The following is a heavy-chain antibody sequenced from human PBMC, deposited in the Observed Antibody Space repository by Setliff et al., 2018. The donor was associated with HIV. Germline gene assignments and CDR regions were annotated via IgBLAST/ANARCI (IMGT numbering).Heavy chain of an antibody. CDR3: AGNDYVDMK. J-gene: IGHJ4*02. D-gene: IGHD5-12*01. CDR1: GFIFSDYY. Sequence: GGSLRLSCAASGFIFSDYYMSWVRQAPGKGLEWVANIKQDGSDKDYVDSVKGRFMISRDNAKNSLYLQMNNLRVEDTAVYYCAGNDYVDMKWGQGILVTVSS. V-gene: IGHV3-7*03. CDR2: IKQDGSDK.